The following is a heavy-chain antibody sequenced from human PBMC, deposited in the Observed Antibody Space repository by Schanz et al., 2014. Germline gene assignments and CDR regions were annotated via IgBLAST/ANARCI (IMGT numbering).Heavy chain of an antibody. J-gene: IGHJ4*02. CDR1: GFIFSAYT. CDR2: ISSGGRNI. D-gene: IGHD2-2*01. Sequence: EVQLVESGGGLVKPGESLRLSCAASGFIFSAYTMNWVRQAPGKGLEWVSSISSGGRNISYADSLKGRFTISRDNARNSLYLQLNSLRVEDSGVYFCAQTRGTLMVPIDNWGQGVRVIVAS. V-gene: IGHV3-21*01. CDR3: AQTRGTLMVPIDN.